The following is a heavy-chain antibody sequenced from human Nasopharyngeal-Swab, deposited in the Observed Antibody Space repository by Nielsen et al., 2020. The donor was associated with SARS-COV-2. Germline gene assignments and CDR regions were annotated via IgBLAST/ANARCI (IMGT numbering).Heavy chain of an antibody. CDR1: GDSVSNDIFY. Sequence: SETLSLTCSVSGDSVSNDIFYWSWIRQPPGKGLEWLGYIHYDGSANYNPSLKSRVSMSVDTSRNQFSLKVTSVTAADTAVFYCARDYGGNSGFDYWGQGTLVTVSS. D-gene: IGHD4-23*01. CDR2: IHYDGSA. V-gene: IGHV4-61*01. CDR3: ARDYGGNSGFDY. J-gene: IGHJ4*02.